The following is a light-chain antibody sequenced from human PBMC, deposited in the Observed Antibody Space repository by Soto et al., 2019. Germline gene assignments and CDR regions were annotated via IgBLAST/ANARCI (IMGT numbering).Light chain of an antibody. V-gene: IGLV2-11*01. CDR1: SSGVGGYNY. CDR3: CSYAGSYTYV. CDR2: DVS. J-gene: IGLJ1*01. Sequence: QSVLAQPRSVSVSPGQSVTISCTGTSSGVGGYNYVSWYQQHPGRAPKVMIYDVSKRPSGVPDRFSGSKSGNTASLTISGLQAEDEADYCRCSYAGSYTYVFGTGTKVTVL.